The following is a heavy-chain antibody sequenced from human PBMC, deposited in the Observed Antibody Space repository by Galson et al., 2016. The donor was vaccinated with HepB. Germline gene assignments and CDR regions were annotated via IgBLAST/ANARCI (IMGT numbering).Heavy chain of an antibody. CDR1: GFTFINYQ. V-gene: IGHV3-74*01. Sequence: SLRLSCAVSGFTFINYQMHWLRQAPGKGLVWVSGIGPRANSTIYADSVKGRFTISRDNAENMLYLQMNNLRAEDTALYYCARDLSGPNFWGPGTQVTVSS. CDR2: IGPRANST. J-gene: IGHJ4*02. CDR3: ARDLSGPNF.